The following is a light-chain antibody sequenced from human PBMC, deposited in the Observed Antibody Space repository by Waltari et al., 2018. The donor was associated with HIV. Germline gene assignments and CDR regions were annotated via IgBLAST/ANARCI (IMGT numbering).Light chain of an antibody. Sequence: QSVLTQPPSASGTPGQRVTISCSGSSSNIGSNTVNWYRQLPGTAPKLLIYSNNQRPSGLPDRFSGSKSGTSASLAISGLQSDYEADYYCATWDDSLNGWVFGGGTKLTVL. CDR1: SSNIGSNT. V-gene: IGLV1-44*01. CDR3: ATWDDSLNGWV. CDR2: SNN. J-gene: IGLJ3*02.